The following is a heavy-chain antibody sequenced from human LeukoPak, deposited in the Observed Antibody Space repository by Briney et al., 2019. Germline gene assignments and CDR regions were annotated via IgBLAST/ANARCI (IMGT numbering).Heavy chain of an antibody. Sequence: YPSETLSLTCTVSGGSISSYYWSWIRQPPGKGLEWIGYIYYSGSTNYNPSLKSRVTISVDTSKNQFSLKLSSVTAADTAVYYCARWRLVVAHFWFDHSGQGTLVTVST. CDR1: GGSISSYY. D-gene: IGHD2-15*01. J-gene: IGHJ5*02. CDR3: ARWRLVVAHFWFDH. V-gene: IGHV4-59*01. CDR2: IYYSGST.